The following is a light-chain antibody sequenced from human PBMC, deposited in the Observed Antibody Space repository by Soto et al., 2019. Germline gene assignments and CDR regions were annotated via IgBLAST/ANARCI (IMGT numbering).Light chain of an antibody. Sequence: HSVLTQPAFVSGSAGEAITIAGTGSSSDNGSYTSGSWNQQHTGKAPKLISNEVRNRHSGASRRFSCSKSVNTPPLPISMLQAEDEAHYYCSSCTSANSNYVVGTVTKVSVL. CDR2: EVR. CDR3: SSCTSANSNYV. V-gene: IGLV2-14*01. CDR1: SSDNGSYTS. J-gene: IGLJ1*01.